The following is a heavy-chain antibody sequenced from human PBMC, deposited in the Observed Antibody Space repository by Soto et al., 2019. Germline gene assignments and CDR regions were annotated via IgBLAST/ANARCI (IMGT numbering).Heavy chain of an antibody. CDR1: GGTFSSYA. J-gene: IGHJ3*02. CDR2: IIPIFGTA. D-gene: IGHD6-19*01. V-gene: IGHV1-69*01. CDR3: ARGDKGIAVAGTRI. Sequence: QVQLVQSGAEVKKPGSSVKVSCKASGGTFSSYAISWVRQAPGQGLEWMGGIIPIFGTANYAQKLQGRVTMTADECTSTAYMELSSLRSEETAVYYCARGDKGIAVAGTRICGQGTMVSVSS.